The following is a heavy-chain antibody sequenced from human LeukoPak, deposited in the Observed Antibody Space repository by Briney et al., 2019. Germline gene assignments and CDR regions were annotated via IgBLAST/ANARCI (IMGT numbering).Heavy chain of an antibody. J-gene: IGHJ4*02. CDR3: ARCVRNAYHYFDY. D-gene: IGHD3-16*01. Sequence: PGGSLRLSCAASGFTFSSYWMSWVRQAPGKGLEWVANIKQDGSEKYYVDSVKGRFTISRDNAKNSLYLQMNSLRAEDTAVYYCARCVRNAYHYFDYWGQGTLVTVSS. V-gene: IGHV3-7*01. CDR1: GFTFSSYW. CDR2: IKQDGSEK.